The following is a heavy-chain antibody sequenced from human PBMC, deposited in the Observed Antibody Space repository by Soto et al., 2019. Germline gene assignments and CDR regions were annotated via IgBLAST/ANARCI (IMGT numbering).Heavy chain of an antibody. D-gene: IGHD2-15*01. Sequence: ASVKVSCKASGYTFTSYDINWVRQATGQGLEWMGWMNPNSGNTGYAQKFQGRVTMTRNTSISTAYMELSSLRSEDTAVYYCARLGGYCSGGSCLYYYYYYGMDVWRQGTTVTVSS. CDR2: MNPNSGNT. V-gene: IGHV1-8*01. J-gene: IGHJ6*02. CDR1: GYTFTSYD. CDR3: ARLGGYCSGGSCLYYYYYYGMDV.